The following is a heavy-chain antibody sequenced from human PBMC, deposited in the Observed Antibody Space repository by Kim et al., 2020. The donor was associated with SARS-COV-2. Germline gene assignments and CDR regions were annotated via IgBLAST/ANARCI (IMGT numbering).Heavy chain of an antibody. J-gene: IGHJ4*02. V-gene: IGHV3-23*01. D-gene: IGHD4-17*01. Sequence: DAVQGRFTIARENSKNTLYLQMNSLRAEDTAVYYCAKGYGDYGLFDYFDYWGQGTLVTVSS. CDR3: AKGYGDYGLFDYFDY.